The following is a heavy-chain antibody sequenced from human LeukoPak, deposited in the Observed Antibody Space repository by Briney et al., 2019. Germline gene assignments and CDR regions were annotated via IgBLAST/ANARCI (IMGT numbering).Heavy chain of an antibody. CDR3: ARVMSASVWRTYGSYYYYYYMDV. CDR2: IKQDGSEK. J-gene: IGHJ6*03. CDR1: GFTFSSYW. Sequence: GGSLRLSCAASGFTFSSYWMTWVRQAPGKGLEWVANIKQDGSEKYSVDSVKGRFTISRDNAKNSLYMQLNSLRAEDTAVYYCARVMSASVWRTYGSYYYYYYMDVWGKGTTVTVSS. V-gene: IGHV3-7*01. D-gene: IGHD3-16*01.